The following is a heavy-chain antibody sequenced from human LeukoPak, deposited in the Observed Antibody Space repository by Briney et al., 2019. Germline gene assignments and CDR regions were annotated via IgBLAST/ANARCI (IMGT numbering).Heavy chain of an antibody. J-gene: IGHJ3*02. Sequence: GGSLRLSCAASGFTFSDYYMSWIRQAPGKGLEWVANIKQDGSEKYYVDSVKGRFTISRDNAKNSLYLQMNSLRAEDTAVYYCARDVAEYYYDSSGYDDAFDIWGQGTMVTVSS. D-gene: IGHD3-22*01. CDR1: GFTFSDYY. V-gene: IGHV3-7*01. CDR2: IKQDGSEK. CDR3: ARDVAEYYYDSSGYDDAFDI.